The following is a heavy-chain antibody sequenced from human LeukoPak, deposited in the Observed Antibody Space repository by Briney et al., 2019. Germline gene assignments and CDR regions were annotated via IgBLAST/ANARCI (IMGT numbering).Heavy chain of an antibody. Sequence: PSETLSLTCAVYGGSLSGYYWSWIRQPPGKGLEWIGEINHSGSTNYNPSLKSRVTISVDTSKNQFSLKLSSVTAADTAVYYCARGTHDYGDYGTFDYWGQGTLVTVSS. CDR3: ARGTHDYGDYGTFDY. D-gene: IGHD4-17*01. V-gene: IGHV4-34*01. CDR1: GGSLSGYY. CDR2: INHSGST. J-gene: IGHJ4*02.